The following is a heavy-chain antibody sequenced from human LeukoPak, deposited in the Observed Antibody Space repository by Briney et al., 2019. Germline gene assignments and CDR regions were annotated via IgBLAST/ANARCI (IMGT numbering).Heavy chain of an antibody. D-gene: IGHD3-10*01. CDR1: GFIFRNYW. CDR3: LSGSGH. V-gene: IGHV3-7*01. CDR2: INEDGSDK. J-gene: IGHJ4*02. Sequence: GGSLRLSCAAAGFIFRNYWMGWVRQAPGKGLEWVANINEDGSDKYYVDSVKGRFIISRDNAKNSLYLQMNILRAEDTAVFYCLSGSGHCGQGTLVTVSS.